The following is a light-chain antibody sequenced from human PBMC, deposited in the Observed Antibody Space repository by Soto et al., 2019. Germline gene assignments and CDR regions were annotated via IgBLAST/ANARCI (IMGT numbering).Light chain of an antibody. CDR3: QQSYSTLWT. CDR1: QSISNY. Sequence: DIQMTQSPSSLSVSVGDRVTITCRASQSISNYLNWYQQKPGKAPKVLIYAATSLQSGVPSRFSGSGSGPDFTLTISSLQPEDFATYYCQQSYSTLWTFGQGTKVEIK. CDR2: AAT. J-gene: IGKJ1*01. V-gene: IGKV1-39*01.